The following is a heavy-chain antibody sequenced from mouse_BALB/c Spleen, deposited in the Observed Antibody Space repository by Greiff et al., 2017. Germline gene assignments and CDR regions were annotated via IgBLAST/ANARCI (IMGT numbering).Heavy chain of an antibody. J-gene: IGHJ4*01. CDR3: ARRGNYAMDY. Sequence: VQLQQPGAELVKPGASVQQSCQASGYNFTSYWMHWVKQRPGQGLEWIGEINPSNGRTNYNEKFKSKATLTVDKSSSTAYMQLSSLTSEDSAVYYCARRGNYAMDYWGKGTSVNVSS. CDR2: INPSNGRT. CDR1: GYNFTSYW. V-gene: IGHV1S81*02.